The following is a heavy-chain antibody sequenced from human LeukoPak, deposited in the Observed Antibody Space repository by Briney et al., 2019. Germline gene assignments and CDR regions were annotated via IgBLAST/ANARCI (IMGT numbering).Heavy chain of an antibody. CDR3: ARADSSWANDY. CDR2: ISSDGSST. D-gene: IGHD6-13*01. J-gene: IGHJ4*02. CDR1: GFTFSSSW. Sequence: GGSLRLSCVASGFTFSSSWMYCVRQAPGKGLVWASRISSDGSSTTYADSVKGRFTISRDNAKNTLYLQMNSLRVEDTAVYYCARADSSWANDYWGQGTLVTVSS. V-gene: IGHV3-74*01.